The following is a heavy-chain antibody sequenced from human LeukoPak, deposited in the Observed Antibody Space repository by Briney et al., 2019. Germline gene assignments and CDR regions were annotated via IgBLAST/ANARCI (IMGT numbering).Heavy chain of an antibody. J-gene: IGHJ4*02. D-gene: IGHD3-22*01. CDR3: ARDLFDYYDSSGYLNY. V-gene: IGHV1-2*02. Sequence: GASVKVSCKASRYTFTGYYMHWVRQAPGQGLEWMGWINPNSGGTNYAQKFQGRVTMTRDTSISTAYMELSRLRSDDTAVYYCARDLFDYYDSSGYLNYWGQGTLVTVSS. CDR1: RYTFTGYY. CDR2: INPNSGGT.